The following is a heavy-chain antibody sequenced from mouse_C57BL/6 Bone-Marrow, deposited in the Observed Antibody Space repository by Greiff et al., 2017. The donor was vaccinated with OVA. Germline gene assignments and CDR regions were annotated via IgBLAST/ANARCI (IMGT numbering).Heavy chain of an antibody. CDR1: GYPFTSYW. V-gene: IGHV1-64*01. D-gene: IGHD2-3*01. J-gene: IGHJ2*01. CDR2: IHPNSGST. Sequence: QVQLQQPGAELVKPGASVKLSCKASGYPFTSYWMHWVKQRPGQGLEWIGMIHPNSGSTNYNVKFKSKATLTVDKSSSTAYMQLSSLTSEDSAVYYCARSDGYYVLDYWGQGTTLTVSS. CDR3: ARSDGYYVLDY.